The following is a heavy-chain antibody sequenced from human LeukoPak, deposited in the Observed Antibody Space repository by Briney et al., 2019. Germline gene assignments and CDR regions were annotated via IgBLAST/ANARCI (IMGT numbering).Heavy chain of an antibody. Sequence: SETLSLTCTVSGGSISSGGNYWTWIRQNPGKGLEWIGYINYSGNAYYNPSLKSRVTISVDTSKNQFSLKLSSVTAADTAVYYCARAPRPRLGMDYWGQGTLVTVSS. V-gene: IGHV4-31*03. D-gene: IGHD3-16*01. CDR2: INYSGNA. CDR3: ARAPRPRLGMDY. CDR1: GGSISSGGNY. J-gene: IGHJ4*02.